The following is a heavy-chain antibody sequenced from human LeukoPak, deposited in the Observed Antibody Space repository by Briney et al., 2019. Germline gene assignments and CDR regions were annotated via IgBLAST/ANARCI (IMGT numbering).Heavy chain of an antibody. D-gene: IGHD3-10*01. CDR2: ISGSGATT. J-gene: IGHJ4*02. Sequence: GGSLRLSCAASGFTFSSYSMSWIRQAPGKGLEWVSSISGSGATTYYADSVKGRFTISRDNANNTLYLQMNSLRAEDTAVYYCAKDYAYYYGSGIGGFDYWGQGTLVTVSS. V-gene: IGHV3-23*01. CDR3: AKDYAYYYGSGIGGFDY. CDR1: GFTFSSYS.